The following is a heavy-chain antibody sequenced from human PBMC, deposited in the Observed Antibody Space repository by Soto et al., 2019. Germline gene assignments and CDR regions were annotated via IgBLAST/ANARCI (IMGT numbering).Heavy chain of an antibody. D-gene: IGHD2-15*01. J-gene: IGHJ4*02. CDR3: ATMGTPATGLYYFDY. V-gene: IGHV4-30-4*01. CDR2: ISYSGSA. CDR1: GGSISSGNHY. Sequence: SETLSLTCTVSGGSISSGNHYWSWIRQPPGKGLEWIGFISYSGSAYYNPSLKSRVTISVDTSKNQFSLNLSFVTAADTAVYNCATMGTPATGLYYFDYWGQGTLVTVSS.